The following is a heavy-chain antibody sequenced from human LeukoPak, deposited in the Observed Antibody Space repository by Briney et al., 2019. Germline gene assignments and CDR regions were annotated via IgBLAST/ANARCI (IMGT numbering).Heavy chain of an antibody. D-gene: IGHD3-10*01. V-gene: IGHV3-15*01. CDR1: GFTFSNAW. J-gene: IGHJ4*02. CDR2: IKSKTDGGTT. CDR3: TTDIRYGSGSYTYFGY. Sequence: PGGSLRLSCAASGFTFSNAWMSWVRQAPGKGLEWVGRIKSKTDGGTTDYAAPVKGRFTISRDDSKNTLYLQMNSLKTEDTAVYYCTTDIRYGSGSYTYFGYWGQGTLVTDSS.